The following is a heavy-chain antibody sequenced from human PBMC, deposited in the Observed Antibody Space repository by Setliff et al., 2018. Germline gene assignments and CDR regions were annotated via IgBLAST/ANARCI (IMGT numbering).Heavy chain of an antibody. CDR1: GGSLSGYY. V-gene: IGHV4-34*01. CDR3: ARKYNFWSGELDY. D-gene: IGHD3-3*01. Sequence: PSETLSLTCAVYGGSLSGYYWSWIRQPPGKGLEWIGKINHSGSTNYNPSLKSRVTISVDTSKNQFSLKLSSVTAADTAVYYCARKYNFWSGELDYWSQGTLVTVSS. J-gene: IGHJ4*02. CDR2: INHSGST.